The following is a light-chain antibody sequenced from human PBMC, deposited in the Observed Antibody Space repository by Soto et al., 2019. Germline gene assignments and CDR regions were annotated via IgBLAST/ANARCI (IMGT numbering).Light chain of an antibody. Sequence: EIVMTQSPATLSVSPGERATLSCRASQSVSSNLAWYQQKPGQAPRLLIYGASTRATGIPARFSGRVSGTEFTLTISSLQSEAFAVYYCQQYNNWPPTYTFGQGTKLEIK. CDR2: GAS. V-gene: IGKV3-15*01. J-gene: IGKJ2*01. CDR1: QSVSSN. CDR3: QQYNNWPPTYT.